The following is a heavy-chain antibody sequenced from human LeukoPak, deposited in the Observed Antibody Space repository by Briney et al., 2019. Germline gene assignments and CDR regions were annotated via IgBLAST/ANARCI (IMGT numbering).Heavy chain of an antibody. CDR2: ISWNSGSI. CDR1: GFTFDDYA. J-gene: IGHJ4*02. V-gene: IGHV3-9*01. Sequence: GRSLRLSCAASGFTFDDYAMHWVRQAPGKGLEWVSGISWNSGSIGYADSVKGRFTISRDNSKNTLYLQMNSLRAEDTAVYYCARDLGYYDILTGYYPDYWGQGTLVTVSS. D-gene: IGHD3-9*01. CDR3: ARDLGYYDILTGYYPDY.